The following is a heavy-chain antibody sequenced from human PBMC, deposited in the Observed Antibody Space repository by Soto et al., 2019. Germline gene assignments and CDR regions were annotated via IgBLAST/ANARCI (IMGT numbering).Heavy chain of an antibody. Sequence: PSETLSLTCTVSGGSISSYYWSWIRQPPGKGLEWIGNIYYSGSTNYNPSLKSRVTISVDTSKNQFSLKLSSVTAADTAVYYCASSPITISRLRWFDPWGQGTLVTVSS. J-gene: IGHJ5*02. CDR3: ASSPITISRLRWFDP. V-gene: IGHV4-59*08. CDR1: GGSISSYY. CDR2: IYYSGST. D-gene: IGHD3-3*01.